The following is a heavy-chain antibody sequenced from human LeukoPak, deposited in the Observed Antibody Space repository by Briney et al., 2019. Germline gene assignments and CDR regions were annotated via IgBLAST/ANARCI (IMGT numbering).Heavy chain of an antibody. V-gene: IGHV1-18*01. CDR1: GYTFTNYA. CDR2: ISAYNGNT. D-gene: IGHD3-9*01. J-gene: IGHJ5*02. Sequence: GASVKVSCKASGYTFTNYAMNWVRQAPGQGLEWMGWISAYNGNTNYAQKLQGRVTMTTDTSTSTAYMELRSLRSDDTAVYYCARDSPRYDILTGLSWFDPWGQGTLVTVSS. CDR3: ARDSPRYDILTGLSWFDP.